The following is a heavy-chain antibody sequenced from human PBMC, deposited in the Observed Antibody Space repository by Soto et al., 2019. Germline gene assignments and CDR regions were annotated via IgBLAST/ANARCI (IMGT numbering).Heavy chain of an antibody. D-gene: IGHD5-12*01. Sequence: QVQLVQSGAEVKKPGASVKVSCKASGYTFTSYGISWVRQAPGQGLEWMGWISAYNGNTNYAQKLQGRVTMTTDTSTSTANMELSSLRSDDTAVYYCASSRGYSGYASPAFDIWGQGTMVTVSS. CDR3: ASSRGYSGYASPAFDI. CDR2: ISAYNGNT. J-gene: IGHJ3*02. CDR1: GYTFTSYG. V-gene: IGHV1-18*01.